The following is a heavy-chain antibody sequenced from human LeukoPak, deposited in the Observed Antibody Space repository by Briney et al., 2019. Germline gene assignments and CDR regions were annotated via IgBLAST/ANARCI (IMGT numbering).Heavy chain of an antibody. D-gene: IGHD6-19*01. CDR2: ISYDGSNK. Sequence: PGGSLRLSCAASGFTFSSYGMHWVRQAPGKGLEWVAVISYDGSNKYYADSVKGRFTISRDNSKNTLYLQMNSLRAEDTAVYYCAKWSSGWYSTGRHDYWGQGTLVTVSS. J-gene: IGHJ4*02. CDR3: AKWSSGWYSTGRHDY. V-gene: IGHV3-30*18. CDR1: GFTFSSYG.